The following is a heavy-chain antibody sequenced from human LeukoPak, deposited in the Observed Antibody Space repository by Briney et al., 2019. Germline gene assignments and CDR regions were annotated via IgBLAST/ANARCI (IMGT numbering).Heavy chain of an antibody. CDR3: ARQGVGSGGSRPTDWFDP. CDR2: IYPGDSDT. D-gene: IGHD2-15*01. Sequence: GESLKISCKGSGYSFTSYWIGWVRQMPGKGLEWMGIIYPGDSDTRYSPSFQGQVAISADKSISTAYLQWSSLKASDTAMYYCARQGVGSGGSRPTDWFDPWGQGTLVTVSS. J-gene: IGHJ5*02. CDR1: GYSFTSYW. V-gene: IGHV5-51*01.